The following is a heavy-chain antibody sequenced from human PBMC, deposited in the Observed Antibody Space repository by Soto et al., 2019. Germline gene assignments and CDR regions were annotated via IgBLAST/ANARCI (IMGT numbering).Heavy chain of an antibody. V-gene: IGHV5-51*01. CDR1: GYSFTSHW. CDR2: IYPGDSDT. D-gene: IGHD6-13*01. CDR3: ARVEGSSRWYSPYYYFGMDV. J-gene: IGHJ6*02. Sequence: GESLKISCKGSGYSFTSHWIGWVRQMPGKGLEWMGIIYPGDSDTRYSPSFQGQVTISADKSISTAYLQWSSLKASDTAMYYCARVEGSSRWYSPYYYFGMDVWRQGTTVTVSS.